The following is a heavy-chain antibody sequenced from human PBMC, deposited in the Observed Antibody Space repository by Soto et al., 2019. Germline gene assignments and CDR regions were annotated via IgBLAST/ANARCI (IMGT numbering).Heavy chain of an antibody. D-gene: IGHD5-12*01. Sequence: VGSLRLSCAASGFTFSSYAMSWVRQAPGKGLEWVSAISGSGGSTYYADSVKGRFTISRDNSKNTLYLQMNSLRAEDTAVYYCAKGGPSLSYYYYGMDVWGQGTTVTVSS. CDR3: AKGGPSLSYYYYGMDV. V-gene: IGHV3-23*01. CDR1: GFTFSSYA. CDR2: ISGSGGST. J-gene: IGHJ6*02.